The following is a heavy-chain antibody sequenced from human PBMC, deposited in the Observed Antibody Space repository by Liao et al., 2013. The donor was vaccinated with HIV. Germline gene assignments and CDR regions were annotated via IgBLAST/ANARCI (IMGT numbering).Heavy chain of an antibody. V-gene: IGHV4-61*02. CDR2: IDHSGSS. CDR1: GGSINSGNYY. J-gene: IGHJ3*02. CDR3: ARGRGTSAFDI. Sequence: QVQLQESGPGLVKPSQTLSLTCTVSGGSINSGNYYWSWIRQPAGKGLEWIGEIDHSGSSNYNPSLKSRVTISVDTSKNQFSLRLSSVTAADTAVYYCARGRGTSAFDIWGQGTMVTVSS. D-gene: IGHD1-1*01.